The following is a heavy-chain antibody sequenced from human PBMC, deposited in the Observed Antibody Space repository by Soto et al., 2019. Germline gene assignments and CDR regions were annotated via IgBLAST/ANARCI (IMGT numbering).Heavy chain of an antibody. D-gene: IGHD5-18*01. V-gene: IGHV1-3*01. CDR2: INAGNGNT. J-gene: IGHJ4*02. CDR3: ARDPGYSYGYN. CDR1: GYTFTSYA. Sequence: QVQLVQSGAEVKKPGASVKVSCKASGYTFTSYAMHWVRQAPGQRLEWMGWINAGNGNTKYSQKFQSRVTITRDTSASTAYMELSSLRSEDTAVYYCARDPGYSYGYNWGQGTLVTVSS.